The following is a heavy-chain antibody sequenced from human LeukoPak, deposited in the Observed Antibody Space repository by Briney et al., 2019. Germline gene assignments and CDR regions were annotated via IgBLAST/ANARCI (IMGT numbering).Heavy chain of an antibody. CDR3: ARLGLGYCSGGSCYNVYWFDP. Sequence: PSETLSLTCTVSGGSISSSSYYWGWIRQPPGKGLEWIGSIYYSVSTYYNPSLKSRVTISVDTSKNPFSLKLSSVTAADTAVYYCARLGLGYCSGGSCYNVYWFDPWGQGTLVTVSS. D-gene: IGHD2-15*01. CDR1: GGSISSSSYY. V-gene: IGHV4-39*01. CDR2: IYYSVST. J-gene: IGHJ5*02.